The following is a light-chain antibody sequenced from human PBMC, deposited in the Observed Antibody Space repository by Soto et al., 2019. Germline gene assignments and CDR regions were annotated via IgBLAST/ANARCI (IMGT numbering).Light chain of an antibody. J-gene: IGLJ3*02. Sequence: QSVLTQPPSASGTPGQRVTISCSGSSSNIGSNAVSWYQQLPGTAPKVLIYSNNQRPSGVPDRFSGSKSGTSASLAISGLQSEDDADYYCATWDDSLKGWVFGGGTKLTV. CDR1: SSNIGSNA. V-gene: IGLV1-44*01. CDR2: SNN. CDR3: ATWDDSLKGWV.